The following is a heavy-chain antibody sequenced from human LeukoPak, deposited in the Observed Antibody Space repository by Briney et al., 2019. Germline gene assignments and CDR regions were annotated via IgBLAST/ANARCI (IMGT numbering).Heavy chain of an antibody. CDR1: GGSISSYY. V-gene: IGHV4-59*01. CDR3: ARGSLGDPFTDAAFDI. D-gene: IGHD3-16*01. Sequence: SETLSLTCTVSGGSISSYYWSWIRQPPGKGLEWIGYIYYSGSTNYNPSLKSRVTISVDTSKNQFSLKLSSVTAADTAVYYCARGSLGDPFTDAAFDIWGQGTMVTVSS. J-gene: IGHJ3*02. CDR2: IYYSGST.